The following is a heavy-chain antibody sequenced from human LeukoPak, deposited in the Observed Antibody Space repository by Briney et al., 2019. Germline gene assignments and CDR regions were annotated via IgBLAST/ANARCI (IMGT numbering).Heavy chain of an antibody. CDR2: ISAHNGDT. J-gene: IGHJ4*02. V-gene: IGHV1-18*01. CDR3: ARASISGYRGKNFDY. CDR1: GHTFTSYG. Sequence: ASVKVSCKASGHTFTSYGITWVRQAPGQGLEWMGWISAHNGDTNYAQKLQGRVTMTTDTSTSTAYMELKSLRSDDTAVYYCARASISGYRGKNFDYWGQGTLVTVST. D-gene: IGHD6-13*01.